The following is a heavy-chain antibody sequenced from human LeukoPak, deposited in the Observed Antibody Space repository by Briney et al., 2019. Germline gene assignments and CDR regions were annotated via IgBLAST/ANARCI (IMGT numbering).Heavy chain of an antibody. D-gene: IGHD2-2*01. V-gene: IGHV4-34*01. CDR1: GGSLSGYY. CDR3: ARKDCSATSCSYGFDT. J-gene: IGHJ3*02. Sequence: PSETLSLTCAVYGGSLSGYYWSWIRQPPGKGLEGIGEISHSGSTNYNPSLESQVTISVDTSKNQFSLKMSSVTAADTAVYYCARKDCSATSCSYGFDTWGQGTMVTVSS. CDR2: ISHSGST.